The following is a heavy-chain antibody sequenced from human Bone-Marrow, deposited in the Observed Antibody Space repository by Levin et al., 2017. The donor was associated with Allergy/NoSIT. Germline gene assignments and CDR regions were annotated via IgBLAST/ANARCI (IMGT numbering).Heavy chain of an antibody. V-gene: IGHV1-2*02. D-gene: IGHD6-19*01. CDR2: INPNSGDT. CDR1: GYTFTDYF. CDR3: ARISSAAFDM. Sequence: ASVKVSCKASGYTFTDYFIHWVRLAPGQGLEWMGWINPNSGDTDSSQNFQGTVTMTRDTSISTAYMEVTSLTSNYTALYYCARISSAAFDMWGKGTVVTVSS. J-gene: IGHJ3*02.